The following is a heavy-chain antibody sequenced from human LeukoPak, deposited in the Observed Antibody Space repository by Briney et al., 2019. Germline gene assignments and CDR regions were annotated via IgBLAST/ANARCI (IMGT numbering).Heavy chain of an antibody. CDR2: INWNGGST. CDR1: GFTFSSYS. CDR3: AREEAVAGTLFDY. Sequence: GGSLRLSCAASGFTFSSYSINWVRQAPGKGLEWVSGINWNGGSTGYADSVKGRFTISRDNAKNSLYLQMNSLRAEDTALYYCAREEAVAGTLFDYWGQGTLVTVSS. J-gene: IGHJ4*02. D-gene: IGHD6-19*01. V-gene: IGHV3-20*04.